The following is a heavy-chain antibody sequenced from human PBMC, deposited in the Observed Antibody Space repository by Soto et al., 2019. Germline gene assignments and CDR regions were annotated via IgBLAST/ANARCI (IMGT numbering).Heavy chain of an antibody. CDR3: ARERVGDYYGSGKFDP. Sequence: QVQLQQWGAGLLKPSETLSLTCAVYGGYFSGYYWSWIRQPPGKGLEWLGEINHSGSTNYNPSLKGRVTISVGTSKNQFSLQLSSVTAADTAVYYCARERVGDYYGSGKFDPWGQGTLVTVSS. CDR2: INHSGST. CDR1: GGYFSGYY. V-gene: IGHV4-34*01. J-gene: IGHJ5*02. D-gene: IGHD3-10*01.